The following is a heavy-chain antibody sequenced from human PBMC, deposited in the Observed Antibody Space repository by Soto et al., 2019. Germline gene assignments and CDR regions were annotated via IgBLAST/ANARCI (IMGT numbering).Heavy chain of an antibody. D-gene: IGHD6-25*01. CDR3: ARDVWGTAAAGSYYFDY. V-gene: IGHV1-18*01. J-gene: IGHJ4*02. Sequence: RASVKVSCKTSGYSFSNYGVAWVRRAPGQGLEWMGWISGYNENTNSAQHLQDRITMTTDTFMSTAYMELRSLRSDDTAIYYCARDVWGTAAAGSYYFDYWGQGTVVTVSS. CDR2: ISGYNENT. CDR1: GYSFSNYG.